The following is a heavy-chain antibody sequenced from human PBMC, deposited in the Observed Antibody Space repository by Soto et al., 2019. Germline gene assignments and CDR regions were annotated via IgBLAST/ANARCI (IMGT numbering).Heavy chain of an antibody. CDR3: ARSTKTTVIESNFDY. Sequence: EVQLVESGGGLVQPGGSLRLSCAASGFTFSSYWMHWVRQAPGKGLVWVSRINSDGSSTSYADSVKGRFTISRDNAKNTLYLQMNSLRAEDTAVYYCARSTKTTVIESNFDYWGQGTLVTVSS. D-gene: IGHD4-17*01. J-gene: IGHJ4*02. CDR1: GFTFSSYW. CDR2: INSDGSST. V-gene: IGHV3-74*01.